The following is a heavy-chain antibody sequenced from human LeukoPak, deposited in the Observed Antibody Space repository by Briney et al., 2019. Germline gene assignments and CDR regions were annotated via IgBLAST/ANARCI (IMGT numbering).Heavy chain of an antibody. V-gene: IGHV3-23*01. Sequence: GGSLRLSCAASGLTFTSYSMNWVRQAPGKGLEWVSTISGGGGSTYYADSVKGRFTISRDNSKNTLYLQMNSLRAEDTAVYYCAKDSVPYYYGSGSYPDYWGQGTLVTVSS. CDR2: ISGGGGST. CDR3: AKDSVPYYYGSGSYPDY. J-gene: IGHJ4*02. D-gene: IGHD3-10*01. CDR1: GLTFTSYS.